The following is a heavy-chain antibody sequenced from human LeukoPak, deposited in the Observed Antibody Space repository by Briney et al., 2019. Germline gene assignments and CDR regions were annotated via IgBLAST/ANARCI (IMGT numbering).Heavy chain of an antibody. CDR1: GYTFNNYG. V-gene: IGHV1-18*01. J-gene: IGHJ4*02. CDR3: ARWFYYGSTTYYNFDY. Sequence: GASVKVSCKASGYTFNNYGISWVRQAPGQGLEWMGWLSPYGNSDYAQRLQGRVTVTTDTSTSAAYMELRSLRSDDTAVYYCARWFYYGSTTYYNFDYSGQGTLVTVSS. CDR2: LSPYGNS. D-gene: IGHD3-10*01.